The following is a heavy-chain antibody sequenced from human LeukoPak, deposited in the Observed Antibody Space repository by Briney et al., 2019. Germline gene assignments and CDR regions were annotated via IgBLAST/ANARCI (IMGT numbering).Heavy chain of an antibody. CDR3: AKDFNRITMIVVVAYFNY. J-gene: IGHJ4*02. CDR1: GGTFSSYA. CDR2: IIPIFGTA. D-gene: IGHD3-22*01. Sequence: GASVKVSCKASGGTFSSYAISWVRQAPGQGLEWMGGIIPIFGTANYAQKFQGRVTITADESTSTAYMELSSPRAEDTAVYYCAKDFNRITMIVVVAYFNYWGQGTLVTVSS. V-gene: IGHV1-69*13.